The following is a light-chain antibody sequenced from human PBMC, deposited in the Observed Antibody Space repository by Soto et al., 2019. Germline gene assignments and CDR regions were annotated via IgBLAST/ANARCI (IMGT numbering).Light chain of an antibody. CDR1: QSISSW. CDR2: DAY. CDR3: QQYNSYWRT. J-gene: IGKJ1*01. V-gene: IGKV1-5*01. Sequence: DIQMTQSPSTLSASVGDRVTITCRASQSISSWLAWYQQKPGKAPKLLIYDAYSLESGVPSSFSSSGSGTECTLTNSNLQPDDFATYYCQQYNSYWRTFGQGTKVEIK.